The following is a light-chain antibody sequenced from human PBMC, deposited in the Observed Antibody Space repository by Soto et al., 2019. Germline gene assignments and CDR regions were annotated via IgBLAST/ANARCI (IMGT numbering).Light chain of an antibody. CDR1: QSVSSN. J-gene: IGKJ4*01. V-gene: IGKV3-15*01. CDR3: QHYNKLPLT. Sequence: EIVLTQSPANLSVSPGERATLSCRASQSVSSNLAWYQQKPGQAPRLVIYGASTRATGIPARFSGSGSGTEFTLTISSLQSEDFAVYYCQHYNKLPLTFGGGAKVEIK. CDR2: GAS.